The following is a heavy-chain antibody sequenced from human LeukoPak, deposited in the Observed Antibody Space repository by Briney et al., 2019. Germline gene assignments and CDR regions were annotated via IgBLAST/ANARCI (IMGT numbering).Heavy chain of an antibody. CDR2: IYSSGTT. CDR1: GGSISSYY. V-gene: IGHV4-59*01. CDR3: ASTPAVAGTPFFDY. D-gene: IGHD6-19*01. J-gene: IGHJ4*02. Sequence: SETLSLTCTVSGGSISSYYWSWIRQPPGKGLEWIGYIYSSGTTNYNPSLKSRVTISVDTSKSQFSLKLSSVTAADTAVYYCASTPAVAGTPFFDYWGQGTLVTVSS.